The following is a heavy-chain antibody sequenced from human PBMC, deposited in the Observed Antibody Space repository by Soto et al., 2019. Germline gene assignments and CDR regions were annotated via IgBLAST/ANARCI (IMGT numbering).Heavy chain of an antibody. CDR1: GFTFSSYG. CDR3: AKLPPPGCTNGVCSNTKGYYYYYYMDV. CDR2: ISYDGSNK. D-gene: IGHD2-8*01. V-gene: IGHV3-30*18. Sequence: GGSLRLSCAASGFTFSSYGMHWVRQAPGKGLEWVAVISYDGSNKYYADSVKGRFTISRDNSKNTLYLQMNSLRAEDTAVYYCAKLPPPGCTNGVCSNTKGYYYYYYMDVWGKGTTVTVSS. J-gene: IGHJ6*03.